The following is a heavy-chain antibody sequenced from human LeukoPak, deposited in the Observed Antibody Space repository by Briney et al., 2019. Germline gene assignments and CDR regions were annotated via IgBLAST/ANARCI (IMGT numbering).Heavy chain of an antibody. CDR2: IKQDGSEK. Sequence: GGSLRLSCAASGFTVSSNWMSWVRQAPGKGLEWVANIKQDGSEKYYVDAVKGRFTISRDTAKNSLYLQMNSLRAEDTAVYYCARGGGYYDILTSYLDYWGQGTLVTVSS. CDR1: GFTVSSNW. V-gene: IGHV3-7*01. D-gene: IGHD3-9*01. CDR3: ARGGGYYDILTSYLDY. J-gene: IGHJ4*02.